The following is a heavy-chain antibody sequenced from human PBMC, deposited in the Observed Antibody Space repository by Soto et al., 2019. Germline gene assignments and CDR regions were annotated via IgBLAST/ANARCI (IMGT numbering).Heavy chain of an antibody. Sequence: ASVKVSCKASGYTFTSYYMRWVRQAPGQGLEWMGIINPSGGSTSYAQKFQGRVTMTRDTSTSTVCMELSSLRSEDTAVYYCARDFDWNDVFDYWGQGTLVTVSS. D-gene: IGHD1-1*01. V-gene: IGHV1-46*01. CDR2: INPSGGST. J-gene: IGHJ4*02. CDR3: ARDFDWNDVFDY. CDR1: GYTFTSYY.